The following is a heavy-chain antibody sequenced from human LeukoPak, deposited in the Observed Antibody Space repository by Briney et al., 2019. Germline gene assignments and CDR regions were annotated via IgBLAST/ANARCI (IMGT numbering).Heavy chain of an antibody. D-gene: IGHD4-17*01. CDR2: INHSGST. Sequence: SETLSLTCAVYGGSFSGYYWSWIRQPPGKGLECIGEINHSGSTNYNPSLKSRVTISVDTSKNQFPLKLSSVTAADTAVYYCARADPFFYGDCRSYYFDYWGQGTLVTVSS. V-gene: IGHV4-34*01. CDR1: GGSFSGYY. J-gene: IGHJ4*02. CDR3: ARADPFFYGDCRSYYFDY.